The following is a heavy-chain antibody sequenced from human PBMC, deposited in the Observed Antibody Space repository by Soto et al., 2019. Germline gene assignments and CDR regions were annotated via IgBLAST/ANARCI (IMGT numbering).Heavy chain of an antibody. Sequence: GGSLRLSCAASGFTFSSYGMHWVRQAPGKGLEWVAVIWYDGSNKYYADSVKGRFTISRDNSKNTLYLQMNSLRAEDTAVYYCARGEGPGGYYYGMDVWGQGTTVTVSS. CDR3: ARGEGPGGYYYGMDV. V-gene: IGHV3-33*01. CDR2: IWYDGSNK. J-gene: IGHJ6*02. CDR1: GFTFSSYG. D-gene: IGHD1-26*01.